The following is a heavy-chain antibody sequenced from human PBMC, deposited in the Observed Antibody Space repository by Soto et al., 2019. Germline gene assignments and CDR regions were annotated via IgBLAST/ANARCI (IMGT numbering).Heavy chain of an antibody. Sequence: GGSLRLSCVASGFTFRTYTMNWVRQAPGKGLEWVSGIRGFSPYTFYAESVKGRFTISRDNAKNSLYLQMNSLGVEDTAAYYCARDRGYDAHDYYYNAMDVWGQGTTVTVSS. J-gene: IGHJ6*02. D-gene: IGHD2-15*01. CDR2: IRGFSPYT. V-gene: IGHV3-21*01. CDR1: GFTFRTYT. CDR3: ARDRGYDAHDYYYNAMDV.